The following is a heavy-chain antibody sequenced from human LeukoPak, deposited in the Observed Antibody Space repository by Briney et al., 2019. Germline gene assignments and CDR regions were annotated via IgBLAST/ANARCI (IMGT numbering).Heavy chain of an antibody. CDR1: GYTFTGYY. Sequence: ASVKVSXKASGYTFTGYYMHWVRQAPGQGLEWMGRINPNSGGTNYAQKFQGRVTMTRDTSISTAYMELSRLRSDDTAVYYCAGQRITIFGVAMGAFDYWGQGTLVTVSS. CDR2: INPNSGGT. J-gene: IGHJ4*02. D-gene: IGHD3-3*01. CDR3: AGQRITIFGVAMGAFDY. V-gene: IGHV1-2*06.